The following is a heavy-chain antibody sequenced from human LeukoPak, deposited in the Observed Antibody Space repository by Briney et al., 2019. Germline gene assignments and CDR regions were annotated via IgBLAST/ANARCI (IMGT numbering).Heavy chain of an antibody. CDR2: ISAYNGNT. V-gene: IGHV1-18*01. CDR3: ARGDTRTMMEARY. Sequence: ASVKVSCKASGYTFTSYGISWVRQAPGQGLEWMGWISAYNGNTNYAQKLQGRVTMTRNTSISTAYMELSSLRSEDTAVYYCARGDTRTMMEARYWGQGTLVTVSS. D-gene: IGHD3-22*01. J-gene: IGHJ4*02. CDR1: GYTFTSYG.